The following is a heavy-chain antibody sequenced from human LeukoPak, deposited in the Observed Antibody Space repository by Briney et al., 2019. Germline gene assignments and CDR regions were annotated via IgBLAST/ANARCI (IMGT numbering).Heavy chain of an antibody. J-gene: IGHJ6*02. CDR1: GFTFSNYA. V-gene: IGHV3-23*01. CDR3: ARDFILDV. Sequence: PGGSLRLSCAASGFTFSNYAMSWVRQAPGKGLEWVSAVSGSGDSTYYADSVKGRFTNSRGNSKNTLYLQMNSLRAEDTAVYYCARDFILDVWGQGTTVTVSS. D-gene: IGHD2-21*01. CDR2: VSGSGDST.